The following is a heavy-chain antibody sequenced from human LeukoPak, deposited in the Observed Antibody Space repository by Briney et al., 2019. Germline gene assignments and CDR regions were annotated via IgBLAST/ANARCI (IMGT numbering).Heavy chain of an antibody. D-gene: IGHD5-18*01. J-gene: IGHJ4*02. V-gene: IGHV3-30*18. CDR1: GFTFSSYG. CDR2: ISYDGSDK. CDR3: AKNAHYQGYSYGGIDY. Sequence: PGGSLRLSCAASGFTFSSYGMHWVRQAPGKGLEWVAVISYDGSDKYSADSVKGRFTTSRDNSKNTLYLQMNSLSAEDTAVYYCAKNAHYQGYSYGGIDYWGQGTLVTVSS.